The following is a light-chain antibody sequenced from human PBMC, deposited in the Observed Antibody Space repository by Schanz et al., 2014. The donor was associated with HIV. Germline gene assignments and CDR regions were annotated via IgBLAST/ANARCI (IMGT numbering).Light chain of an antibody. Sequence: QSVLTQPPSSSGTPGQRVTLSCSASSSNIATNAVNWYQQFPGTAPKLLIYNTYHRPSGVPDRFSGSKSGTSASLAISGLRFEDEADYYCAAWDDSLRGRVFGGGTKLTVL. J-gene: IGLJ3*02. V-gene: IGLV1-47*02. CDR3: AAWDDSLRGRV. CDR1: SSNIATNA. CDR2: NTY.